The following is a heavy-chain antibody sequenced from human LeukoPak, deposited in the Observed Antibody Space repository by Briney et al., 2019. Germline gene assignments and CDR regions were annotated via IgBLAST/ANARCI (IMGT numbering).Heavy chain of an antibody. CDR1: GXSFTXYD. J-gene: IGHJ4*02. Sequence: XKTXGXSFTXYDIXWVRQASGQGLEWMGGMIPRTGNADYAKKFQGRVTMTSNTSITTAYMELSSLKSDDTAVYYCARWWDLRNFDFWGQGTLVTVSS. CDR2: MIPRTGNA. D-gene: IGHD1-26*01. V-gene: IGHV1-8*01. CDR3: ARWWDLRNFDF.